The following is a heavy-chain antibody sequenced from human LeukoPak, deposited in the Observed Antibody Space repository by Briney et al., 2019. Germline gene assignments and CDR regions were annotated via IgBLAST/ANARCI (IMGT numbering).Heavy chain of an antibody. V-gene: IGHV4-39*01. J-gene: IGHJ5*02. D-gene: IGHD2-15*01. CDR3: ATSIVVVVASQGAARPGWCWFDP. CDR2: IYYSGST. Sequence: PSETLSLTCTVSGGSISSSSYYWGWIRQPPGKGLEWIGSIYYSGSTYYNPSLKSRVTISVDTSKNQFSLKLSSVTAADTAVYYCATSIVVVVASQGAARPGWCWFDPWGQGTLVTVSS. CDR1: GGSISSSSYY.